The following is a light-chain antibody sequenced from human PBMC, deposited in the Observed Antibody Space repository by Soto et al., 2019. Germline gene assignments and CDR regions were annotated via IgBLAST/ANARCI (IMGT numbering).Light chain of an antibody. V-gene: IGLV2-8*01. CDR3: SSYAGSNNLGV. J-gene: IGLJ2*01. CDR1: SSDVGGYNY. Sequence: QSVLTQPPSASGSPGQSVTISCTGTSSDVGGYNYVSWYQQHPGKAPKLMIYEVSKWPSGVPDRFSGSKSGNTASLTVSGLQAEDEAAYYCSSYAGSNNLGVFGGGTKLTVL. CDR2: EVS.